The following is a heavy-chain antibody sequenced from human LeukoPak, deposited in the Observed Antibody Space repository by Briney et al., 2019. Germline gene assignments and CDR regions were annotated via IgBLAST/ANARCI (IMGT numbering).Heavy chain of an antibody. CDR3: ARDSTRGAPNYYFDY. Sequence: VASVKVSCKASGYTFTGYYMHWVRQAPGQGLEWMGWINPNSGGTNYAQKFQGRVTMSRDTSTTTVYMELSSLRSEDAAVYYCARDSTRGAPNYYFDYWGQGTLVTVSS. D-gene: IGHD3-10*01. CDR2: INPNSGGT. CDR1: GYTFTGYY. V-gene: IGHV1-2*02. J-gene: IGHJ4*02.